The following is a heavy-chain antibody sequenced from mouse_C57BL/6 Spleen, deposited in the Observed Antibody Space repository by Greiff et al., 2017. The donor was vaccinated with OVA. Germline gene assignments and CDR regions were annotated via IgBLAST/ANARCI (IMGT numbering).Heavy chain of an antibody. Sequence: EVMLVESGGDLVKPGGSLKLSCAASGFTFSSYGMSWVRQTPDKRLEWVATISSGGSYTYYPDSVKGRFTIPRDNAKNTQYLQMSSLKSEDTAMYYGAREVNYDGRALDDWGQGTTLTVSS. D-gene: IGHD1-1*01. J-gene: IGHJ2*01. CDR1: GFTFSSYG. V-gene: IGHV5-6*01. CDR3: AREVNYDGRALDD. CDR2: ISSGGSYT.